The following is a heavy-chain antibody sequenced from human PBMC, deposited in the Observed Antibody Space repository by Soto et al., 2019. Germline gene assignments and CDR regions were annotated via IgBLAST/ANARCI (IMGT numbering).Heavy chain of an antibody. V-gene: IGHV1-69*04. CDR2: IIPILGIA. Sequence: SVKVSCKASGGTFSSYTISWVRQAPGQGLEWMGRIIPILGIANYAQKFQGRVTITADKSTSTAYMELSSLRSEDTAVYYCARDYGPGSGSYYYYMDVWGKGTTVTVSS. J-gene: IGHJ6*03. CDR3: ARDYGPGSGSYYYYMDV. CDR1: GGTFSSYT. D-gene: IGHD1-26*01.